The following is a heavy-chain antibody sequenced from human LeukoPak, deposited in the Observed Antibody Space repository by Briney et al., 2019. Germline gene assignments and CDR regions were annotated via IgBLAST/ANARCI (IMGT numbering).Heavy chain of an antibody. CDR2: ISNTGSDT. V-gene: IGHV3-23*01. CDR1: GFTFSNYA. J-gene: IGHJ6*02. CDR3: AKVPYSDYGSGRPPFMDV. Sequence: PGGSLRLSCAASGFTFSNYAMSWVRQAPGKGLEWVSTISNTGSDTYYADSVLGRFTISRDNSENTLYLQMNNLRAEDTAIHYCAKVPYSDYGSGRPPFMDVWGQGITVAVSS. D-gene: IGHD3-10*01.